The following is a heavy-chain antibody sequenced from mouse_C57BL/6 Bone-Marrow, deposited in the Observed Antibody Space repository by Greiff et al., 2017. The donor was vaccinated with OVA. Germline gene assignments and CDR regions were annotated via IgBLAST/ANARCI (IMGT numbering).Heavy chain of an antibody. Sequence: EVKLMESGGGLVKPGGSLKLSCAASGFTFSSYTMSWVRQTPEKRLEWVATISGGGGNTYYPDSVKGRFTISRDNAKNTLYLQMSSLRSEDTALYYCARHPLYYGSSHFDYWGQGTTLTVSS. CDR1: GFTFSSYT. D-gene: IGHD1-1*01. CDR3: ARHPLYYGSSHFDY. J-gene: IGHJ2*01. CDR2: ISGGGGNT. V-gene: IGHV5-9*01.